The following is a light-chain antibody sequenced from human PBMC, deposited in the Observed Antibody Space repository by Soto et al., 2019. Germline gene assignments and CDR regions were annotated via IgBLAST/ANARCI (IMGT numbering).Light chain of an antibody. J-gene: IGLJ1*01. CDR2: GNI. Sequence: QSVLTQPPSVSGAPGQRVTISCTGSSSNIGAGYDVHWYQQLPGTAPKLLMYGNINRPSGVPDRFSGSKSATSASLAITGLQAEDEADYYCQSYDTRLTGYVFGTGTKVTVL. CDR3: QSYDTRLTGYV. V-gene: IGLV1-40*01. CDR1: SSNIGAGYD.